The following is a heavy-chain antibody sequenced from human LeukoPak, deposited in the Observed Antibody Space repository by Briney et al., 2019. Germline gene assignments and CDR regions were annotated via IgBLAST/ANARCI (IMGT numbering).Heavy chain of an antibody. D-gene: IGHD3-16*01. J-gene: IGHJ3*02. CDR1: GFTFSSYN. V-gene: IGHV3-48*04. CDR2: ISSSSSTI. CDR3: ARDTSHDIGGVRNAFDI. Sequence: GGSLRLSCAASGFTFSSYNMNWVRQAPGKGLEWVSYISSSSSTIYYADSVKGRFTISRDNAKNSLSLQMNSLRAEDTAVYYCARDTSHDIGGVRNAFDIWGQGTMVTVSS.